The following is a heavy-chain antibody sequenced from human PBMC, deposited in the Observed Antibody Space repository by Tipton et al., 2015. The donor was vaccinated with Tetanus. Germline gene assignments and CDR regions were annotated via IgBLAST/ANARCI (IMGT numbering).Heavy chain of an antibody. Sequence: QLVQSGAEVKKPGSSVKVSCKASGGTFSSYAISWVRQAPGQGLEWMGGIIPIFGTANYAQKFQGRVTITADESTSTAYMEPSSLRSEDTAVYYCARAFQAQYYYGSGSYYNVFDYWGQGTLVTVSS. CDR1: GGTFSSYA. D-gene: IGHD3-10*01. V-gene: IGHV1-69*01. CDR2: IIPIFGTA. CDR3: ARAFQAQYYYGSGSYYNVFDY. J-gene: IGHJ4*02.